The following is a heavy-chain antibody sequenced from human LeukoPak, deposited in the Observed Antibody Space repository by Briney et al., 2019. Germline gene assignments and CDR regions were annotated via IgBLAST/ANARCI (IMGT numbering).Heavy chain of an antibody. Sequence: GGSLRLSCAASGFTFSSYAMSWVRQAPGKGLEWVSATRGGGSGTHYADSVKGRCTISRDSSNNTLSLQMNSLRAEDTAVYFCAKDPGLDAFDIWGQGTMVTVSS. D-gene: IGHD3-22*01. CDR1: GFTFSSYA. CDR3: AKDPGLDAFDI. J-gene: IGHJ3*02. CDR2: TRGGGSGT. V-gene: IGHV3-23*01.